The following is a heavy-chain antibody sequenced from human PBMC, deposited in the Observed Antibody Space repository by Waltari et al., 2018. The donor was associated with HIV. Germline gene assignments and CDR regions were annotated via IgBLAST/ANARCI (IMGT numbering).Heavy chain of an antibody. Sequence: EVQLVESGGGLVQPGESLRLSCAASGFTFSSHWMSWVRQAPGKGLEWVANIKPEGSETYYVDSVKGRFTISRDNAKTSLYLQMNSLRAEDMAVYFCAREYFYESSGYYYRSTFDYWGQGTLVTVSS. CDR2: IKPEGSET. CDR1: GFTFSSHW. V-gene: IGHV3-7*01. J-gene: IGHJ4*02. D-gene: IGHD3-22*01. CDR3: AREYFYESSGYYYRSTFDY.